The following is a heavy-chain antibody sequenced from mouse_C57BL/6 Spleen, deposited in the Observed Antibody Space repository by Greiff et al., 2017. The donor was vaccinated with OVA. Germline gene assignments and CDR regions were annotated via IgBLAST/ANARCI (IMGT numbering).Heavy chain of an antibody. CDR3: ARENHDGNHADYDY. J-gene: IGHJ2*01. D-gene: IGHD2-1*01. CDR2: ISPGDGDT. V-gene: IGHV1-80*01. Sequence: SGAELVKPGASVQISCTASGYAFRSYWMNWVQQRPGKGLEWIGQISPGDGDTNYNGQFKGTATLTAYTSSSPAYMQLSSLTSEDAAVYFCARENHDGNHADYDYWGKGTTLTVSS. CDR1: GYAFRSYW.